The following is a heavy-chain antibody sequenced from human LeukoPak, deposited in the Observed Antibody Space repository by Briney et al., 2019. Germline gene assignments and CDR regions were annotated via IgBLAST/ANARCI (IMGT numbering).Heavy chain of an antibody. CDR2: ISWNSGSI. CDR1: GFTFDDYA. V-gene: IGHV3-9*03. D-gene: IGHD4-17*01. Sequence: GGSLRLSCAASGFTFDDYAMHWVRQAPGKGLEWGSGISWNSGSIGYADSVKGRFTISRDNAKNSLYLQMNSLRAEDMALYYCAKDRGAYGDPTKGFDYXGQGTLVTVSS. J-gene: IGHJ4*02. CDR3: AKDRGAYGDPTKGFDY.